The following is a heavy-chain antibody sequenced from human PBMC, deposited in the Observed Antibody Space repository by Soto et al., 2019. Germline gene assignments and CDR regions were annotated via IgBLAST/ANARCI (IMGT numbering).Heavy chain of an antibody. D-gene: IGHD3-3*01. J-gene: IGHJ4*02. V-gene: IGHV3-23*01. CDR1: GFTFSSYA. Sequence: GGSLRLSCAASGFTFSSYAMSWVRQAPGKGLEWVSAISGSGGSTYYADSVKGRFTISRDNSKNTLYLQMNSLRAEDTAVYYCAKRVYYDFWSGFCFDYWGQGTLVTVSS. CDR3: AKRVYYDFWSGFCFDY. CDR2: ISGSGGST.